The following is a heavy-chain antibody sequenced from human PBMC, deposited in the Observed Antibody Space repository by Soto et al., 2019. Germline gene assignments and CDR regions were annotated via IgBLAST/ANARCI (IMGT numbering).Heavy chain of an antibody. Sequence: SETLSLTFTISGGSVSVYYWSWIRQSTGQGLEWIGYIYASGSPYYNPSLRSRVTISADTSKNQISLKLTSPTAADTAVYYCARGVGSSPPQYWGRGTLVTVS. CDR3: ARGVGSSPPQY. CDR2: IYASGSP. J-gene: IGHJ4*02. D-gene: IGHD1-26*01. CDR1: GGSVSVYY. V-gene: IGHV4-59*02.